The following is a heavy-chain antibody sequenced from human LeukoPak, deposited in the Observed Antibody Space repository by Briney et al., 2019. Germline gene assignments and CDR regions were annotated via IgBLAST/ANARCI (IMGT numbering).Heavy chain of an antibody. CDR2: ISGSGGST. CDR1: GFTFSSYA. D-gene: IGHD3-10*01. J-gene: IGHJ4*02. Sequence: GGSLRLSCEASGFTFSSYAMSWVRQAPGKGLEWVSAISGSGGSTHYADSVKGRFTISRDNSKNTLYLQMNSLRAEDTTVYFCAKDGDIWFGELRPIDYWGQGTLVTVSS. V-gene: IGHV3-23*01. CDR3: AKDGDIWFGELRPIDY.